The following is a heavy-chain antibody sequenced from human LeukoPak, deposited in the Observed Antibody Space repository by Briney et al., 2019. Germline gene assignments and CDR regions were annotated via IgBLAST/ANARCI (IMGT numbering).Heavy chain of an antibody. J-gene: IGHJ1*01. D-gene: IGHD6-25*01. V-gene: IGHV4-59*01. Sequence: SETLSLTCTVSGGSISSYYWSWIRQPPGKGLEWIGYIYYSGSTNYNPSLKSRVTISVDTSKNRFSLKLSSVTAADTAVYYCARTAAGCFQHWGQGTLVTVSS. CDR2: IYYSGST. CDR1: GGSISSYY. CDR3: ARTAAGCFQH.